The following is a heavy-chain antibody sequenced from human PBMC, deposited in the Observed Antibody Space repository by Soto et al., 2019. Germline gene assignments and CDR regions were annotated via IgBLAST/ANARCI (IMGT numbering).Heavy chain of an antibody. CDR2: LSGSGGST. CDR3: AKDPIVVPAAISY. J-gene: IGHJ4*02. CDR1: GFTFSSYA. Sequence: GGSLRLSCAASGFTFSSYAMSWVRQAPGKGLEWVSALSGSGGSTYCADSVKGRFTISRDNSKNTLYLQMNSLRAEDTAVYYCAKDPIVVPAAISYWGQGTLVTVSS. V-gene: IGHV3-23*01. D-gene: IGHD2-2*01.